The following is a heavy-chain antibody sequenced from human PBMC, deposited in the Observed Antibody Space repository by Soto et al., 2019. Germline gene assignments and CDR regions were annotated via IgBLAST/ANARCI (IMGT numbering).Heavy chain of an antibody. J-gene: IGHJ4*02. CDR1: GFTLSDHF. CDR2: TKHKAASYTT. V-gene: IGHV3-72*01. D-gene: IGHD4-4*01. Sequence: PGGALRRSCAASGFTLSDHFMEWVRQAPGKGLEWVGRTKHKAASYTTDYAASVNGRFTISRDDSKNSLYLQMNSLKTEDTAMYYCVTLQFSRWFYWGLGTLVTVSS. CDR3: VTLQFSRWFY.